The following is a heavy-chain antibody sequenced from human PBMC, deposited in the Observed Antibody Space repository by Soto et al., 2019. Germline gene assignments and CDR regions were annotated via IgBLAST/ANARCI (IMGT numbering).Heavy chain of an antibody. CDR1: GFTFSSYS. J-gene: IGHJ6*02. D-gene: IGHD3-3*01. Sequence: GGSLRLSCAASGFTFSSYSMNWVRQAPGKGLEWVSSISSSSSYIYYADSVKGRFTISRDNAKNSLYLQMNSLRAEDTAVYYCARGEGVYYDFWNVPSWYYYYGMDVWGQGTTVTVSS. CDR3: ARGEGVYYDFWNVPSWYYYYGMDV. V-gene: IGHV3-21*01. CDR2: ISSSSSYI.